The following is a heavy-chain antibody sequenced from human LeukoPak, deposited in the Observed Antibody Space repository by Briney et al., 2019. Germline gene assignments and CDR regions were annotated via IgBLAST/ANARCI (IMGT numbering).Heavy chain of an antibody. V-gene: IGHV4-39*01. CDR1: GGSISSSSYY. Sequence: SETLSLTCTVSGGSISSSSYYWGWIRQPPGKGLEWIGSIYYSGSTYYNPSLKSRVTISVDTSKNQFSLKLSSVTAADTAVYYCARTLRRDCSSTSCYIYYYYGMDVWGQGTTVTVSS. D-gene: IGHD2-2*02. CDR2: IYYSGST. CDR3: ARTLRRDCSSTSCYIYYYYGMDV. J-gene: IGHJ6*02.